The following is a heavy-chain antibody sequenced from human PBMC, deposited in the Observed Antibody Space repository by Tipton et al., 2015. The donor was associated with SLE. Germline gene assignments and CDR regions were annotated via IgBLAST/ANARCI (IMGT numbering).Heavy chain of an antibody. J-gene: IGHJ4*02. CDR3: SKGDSSGYKKIDF. D-gene: IGHD3-22*01. CDR2: TNTDGTTT. Sequence: SLRLSCAASGFIFSDYWMHWVRQAPGKGLEWVSRTNTDGTTTNYADSVKGRFTISRDNAKNSVYLQMNSLRVEDTAFYYCSKGDSSGYKKIDFWGRGTLVTVSS. V-gene: IGHV3-74*01. CDR1: GFIFSDYW.